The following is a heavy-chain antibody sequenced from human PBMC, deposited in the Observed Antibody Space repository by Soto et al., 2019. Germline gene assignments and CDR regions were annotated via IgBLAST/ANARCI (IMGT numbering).Heavy chain of an antibody. J-gene: IGHJ3*02. CDR1: RGSMSSSDW. D-gene: IGHD3-16*01. CDR2: TYHSGNT. Sequence: QLQESGPGLVEPSGTLSLTCAVSRGSMSSSDWWCWVRQAPGKGLEWIGETYHSGNTNYNPYLKSRVTLSVDISKNQFSLTLTSVTAADTGVYYCATWGSTAFDIWGQGTMVTVSS. V-gene: IGHV4-4*02. CDR3: ATWGSTAFDI.